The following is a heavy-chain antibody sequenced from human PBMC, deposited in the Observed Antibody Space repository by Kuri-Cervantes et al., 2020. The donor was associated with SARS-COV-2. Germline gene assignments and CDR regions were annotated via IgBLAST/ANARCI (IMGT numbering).Heavy chain of an antibody. D-gene: IGHD3-3*01. CDR3: ARGATIFGVVIRPLDV. Sequence: SETLSLTCTVSGGSISSYYWSWIRQPPGKGLEWIGYIYYSGSTNYNPSLKSRVTISVDTSKNQFSLKLSSVTAVDTAVYYCARGATIFGVVIRPLDVWGKGTTVTVSS. V-gene: IGHV4-59*01. J-gene: IGHJ6*04. CDR1: GGSISSYY. CDR2: IYYSGST.